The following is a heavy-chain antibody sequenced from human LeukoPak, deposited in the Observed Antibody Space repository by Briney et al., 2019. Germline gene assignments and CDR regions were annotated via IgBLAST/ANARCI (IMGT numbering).Heavy chain of an antibody. V-gene: IGHV3-7*01. CDR1: GFTFSNYW. D-gene: IGHD2-15*01. J-gene: IGHJ4*02. CDR2: INRDGSGK. CDR3: GGGPGY. Sequence: WGSLILSCAASGFTFSNYWMRWVRQAPGKGLEWVANINRDGSGKYYVDSVKGRFTISRDNTKNSLYLQMNSLRAEDTAVYYCGGGPGYWGQGTPVTVSS.